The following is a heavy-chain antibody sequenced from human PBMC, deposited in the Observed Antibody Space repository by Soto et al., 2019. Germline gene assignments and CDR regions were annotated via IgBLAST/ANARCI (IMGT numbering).Heavy chain of an antibody. Sequence: SLRLSCAASGFTSSSYWIHWVRQAPGKGLVWVSRISNDGSSTNYADSVKGRFTISRDNAKNTVYLQMNSLRAEDTAVYYCARDTYYYDSSDHFSADAFDIWGQGTMVTVSS. D-gene: IGHD3-22*01. V-gene: IGHV3-74*01. CDR3: ARDTYYYDSSDHFSADAFDI. CDR1: GFTSSSYW. CDR2: ISNDGSST. J-gene: IGHJ3*02.